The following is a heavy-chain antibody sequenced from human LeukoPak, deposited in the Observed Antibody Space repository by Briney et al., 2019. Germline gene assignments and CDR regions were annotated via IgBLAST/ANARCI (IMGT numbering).Heavy chain of an antibody. CDR2: IYYTGST. J-gene: IGHJ5*02. V-gene: IGHV4-39*02. Sequence: KPSETLSLTCIVSGDSISSNKYYWGWIRQPPGKGLEWIGSIYYTGSTYSNPSLKGRLTISLDTSKNHFSLKLTSVTAPDTAVYFCARHGRHDFRGVYPDLWGQGTLVAVSS. D-gene: IGHD3-3*01. CDR1: GDSISSNKYY. CDR3: ARHGRHDFRGVYPDL.